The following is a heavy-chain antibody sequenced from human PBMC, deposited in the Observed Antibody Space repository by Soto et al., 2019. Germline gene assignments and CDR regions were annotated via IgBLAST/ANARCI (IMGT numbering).Heavy chain of an antibody. CDR2: ISAYNGNT. Sequence: QVYLVQSGAEVKKPGASVKVSCKASGYNFATSGMSWVRQAPGQGLEWMGWISAYNGNTNYDQNLQDRVTMTTDTSTSTAYLEVRNLRSDDTAVYYCARAGQYYDASGYANWGQGTLVTVSS. V-gene: IGHV1-18*01. CDR3: ARAGQYYDASGYAN. CDR1: GYNFATSG. D-gene: IGHD3-22*01. J-gene: IGHJ4*02.